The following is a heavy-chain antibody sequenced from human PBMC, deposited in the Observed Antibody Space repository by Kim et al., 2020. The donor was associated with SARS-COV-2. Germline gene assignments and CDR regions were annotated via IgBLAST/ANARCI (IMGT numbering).Heavy chain of an antibody. V-gene: IGHV1-2*02. Sequence: ASVKVSCKASGYTFTGYYMHWVRQAPGQGLEWMGWINPNSGGTNYAQKFQGRVTMTRDTSISTAYMELSRLRSDDTAVYYCARTLLEWLSPYYYYGMDVWGQGTTVTVSS. D-gene: IGHD3-3*01. J-gene: IGHJ6*02. CDR3: ARTLLEWLSPYYYYGMDV. CDR1: GYTFTGYY. CDR2: INPNSGGT.